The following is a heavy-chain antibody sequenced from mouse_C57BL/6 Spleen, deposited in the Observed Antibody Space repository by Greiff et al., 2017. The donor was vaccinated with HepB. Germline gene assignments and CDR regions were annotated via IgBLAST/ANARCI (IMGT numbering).Heavy chain of an antibody. CDR1: GYTFTSYW. CDR2: INPSSGYT. J-gene: IGHJ4*01. V-gene: IGHV1-7*01. CDR3: ARRIYDYDERYYAMDY. Sequence: VQLQQSGAELAKPGASVKLSCKASGYTFTSYWMHWVKQRHGQGLEWIGYINPSSGYTKYNQKFKDKATLTADKSSSTAYMQLSSLTYEDSAVYYCARRIYDYDERYYAMDYWGQGTSVTVSS. D-gene: IGHD2-4*01.